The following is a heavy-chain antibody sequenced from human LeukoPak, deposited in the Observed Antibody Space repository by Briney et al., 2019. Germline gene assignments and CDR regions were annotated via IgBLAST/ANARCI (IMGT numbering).Heavy chain of an antibody. CDR1: GFTFSSYS. D-gene: IGHD6-13*01. Sequence: GGSLRLSCAASGFTFSSYSMNWVRQAPGKGLEWVSSISSSSSYIYYADSVKGRFAISRDNAKNSLYLQMNSLRAEDTAVYYCARVGQQLVFNWFDPWGQGTLVTVSS. CDR3: ARVGQQLVFNWFDP. CDR2: ISSSSSYI. V-gene: IGHV3-21*01. J-gene: IGHJ5*02.